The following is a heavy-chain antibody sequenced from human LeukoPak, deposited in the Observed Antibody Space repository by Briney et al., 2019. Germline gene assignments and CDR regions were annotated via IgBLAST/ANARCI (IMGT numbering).Heavy chain of an antibody. CDR3: AAPMVRGFDY. D-gene: IGHD3-10*01. Sequence: PGGSLRLSCAASGFTFSSYAMSWVRQAPGKGLEWVSSISSSSSYIYYADSVKGRFTISRDNAKNSLHLQMNSLRAEDTAVYYCAAPMVRGFDYWGQGTLVTVSS. J-gene: IGHJ4*02. CDR1: GFTFSSYA. V-gene: IGHV3-21*01. CDR2: ISSSSSYI.